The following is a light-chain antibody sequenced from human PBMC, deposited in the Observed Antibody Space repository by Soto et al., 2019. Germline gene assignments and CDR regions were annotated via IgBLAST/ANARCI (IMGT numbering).Light chain of an antibody. Sequence: DIQMTQSPSSLSAYVGDRVTITCQASQGISNYLNWYQQKPGKAPKYLIYDASNLETGVPSRFSGSGSGTDFTFTISSLQPEDVATYYCQQYDKLPYTFGQGTKVEIK. CDR1: QGISNY. CDR3: QQYDKLPYT. CDR2: DAS. V-gene: IGKV1-33*01. J-gene: IGKJ2*01.